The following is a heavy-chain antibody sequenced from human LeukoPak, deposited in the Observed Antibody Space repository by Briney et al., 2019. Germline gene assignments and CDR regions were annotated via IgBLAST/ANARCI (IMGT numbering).Heavy chain of an antibody. CDR2: IYYSVST. CDR1: GGSISSSSYY. CDR3: ARHPRLYCSSTSCYDYYFDY. D-gene: IGHD2-2*01. V-gene: IGHV4-39*01. J-gene: IGHJ4*02. Sequence: SETLSLTCTVSGGSISSSSYYWGWIRQPPGKGLEWIGSIYYSVSTYYNPSLKSRVTISVDTSKNQFSLKLSSVTAADTAVYYCARHPRLYCSSTSCYDYYFDYWGQGTLVTVSS.